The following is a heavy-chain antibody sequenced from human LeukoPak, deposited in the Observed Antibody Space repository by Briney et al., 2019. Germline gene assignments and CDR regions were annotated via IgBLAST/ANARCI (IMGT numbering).Heavy chain of an antibody. V-gene: IGHV4-39*02. CDR2: IYYSGST. D-gene: IGHD2-2*01. Sequence: SETLSLTCTVSGGSISSSSYYWGWIRQPPGKGLEWIGSIYYSGSTYYNPSLKSRVTISVDTSKNQFSLKLSSVTAADTAVYYCARDSRDYCSSTSCSYYYYYYMDVWGKGTTVTVSS. CDR3: ARDSRDYCSSTSCSYYYYYYMDV. J-gene: IGHJ6*03. CDR1: GGSISSSSYY.